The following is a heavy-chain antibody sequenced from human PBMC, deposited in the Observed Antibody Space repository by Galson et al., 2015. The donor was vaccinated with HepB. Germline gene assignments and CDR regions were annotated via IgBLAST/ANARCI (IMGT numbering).Heavy chain of an antibody. CDR2: IIPILGIA. CDR1: GGTFSSYA. CDR3: ARDLIAVAGPDY. Sequence: SVKVSCKASGGTFSSYAISWVRQAPGQGLEWMGRIIPILGIANYAQKFQGRVTITADKSTSTAYMELSSLRSEDAAVYYCARDLIAVAGPDYWGQGTLVAVSS. J-gene: IGHJ4*02. V-gene: IGHV1-69*04. D-gene: IGHD6-19*01.